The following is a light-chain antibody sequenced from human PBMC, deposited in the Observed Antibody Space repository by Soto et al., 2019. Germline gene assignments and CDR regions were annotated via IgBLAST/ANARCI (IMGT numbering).Light chain of an antibody. Sequence: SYELTQPPSVSVSPGQTASITCSGDKLGDKYACWYQQKPGQSPVLVIYQDSKRPSGIPERFSGSNSGNTATLTISGTQALDEADYYCQAWDSSTHVVFRGGTKLTVL. J-gene: IGLJ2*01. V-gene: IGLV3-1*01. CDR1: KLGDKY. CDR2: QDS. CDR3: QAWDSSTHVV.